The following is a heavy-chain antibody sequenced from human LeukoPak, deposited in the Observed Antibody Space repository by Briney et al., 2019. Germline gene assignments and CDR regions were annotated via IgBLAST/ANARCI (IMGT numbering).Heavy chain of an antibody. J-gene: IGHJ4*02. V-gene: IGHV6-1*01. Sequence: PSQTLSLTCAISGDSFSSNSAAWNWIRPSPSRGLESLGSTYYRSKWYNDYAVSVKSRITINPDTSKNQFSLQLNSVTPEDTAVYYCARGYSVLLDYWGQGTLVTVSS. CDR1: GDSFSSNSAA. CDR2: TYYRSKWYN. D-gene: IGHD2/OR15-2a*01. CDR3: ARGYSVLLDY.